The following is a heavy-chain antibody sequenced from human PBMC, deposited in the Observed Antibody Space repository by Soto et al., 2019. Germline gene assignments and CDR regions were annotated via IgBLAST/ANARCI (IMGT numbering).Heavy chain of an antibody. CDR3: ARDSCSGGSCYPGYNWFDP. J-gene: IGHJ5*02. V-gene: IGHV4-59*01. Sequence: SETLSLTCTVSGGSISSYYWSWIRQPPGEGLEWIGYIYYSGSTNYNPSLKSRVTISVDTSKNQFSLKLSSVTAADTAVYYCARDSCSGGSCYPGYNWFDPWGQGTLVTVSS. D-gene: IGHD2-15*01. CDR1: GGSISSYY. CDR2: IYYSGST.